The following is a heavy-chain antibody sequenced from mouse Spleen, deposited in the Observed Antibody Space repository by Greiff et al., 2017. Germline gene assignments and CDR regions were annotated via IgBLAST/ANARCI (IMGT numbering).Heavy chain of an antibody. V-gene: IGHV5-9*04. CDR2: ISSGGGNT. D-gene: IGHD1-1*01. J-gene: IGHJ2*01. CDR3: ARHETVVAPYFDY. CDR1: GFTFSSYA. Sequence: EVKLMESGGGLVKLGGSLKLSCAASGFTFSSYAMSWVRQTPEKRLEWVATISSGGGNTHYPDSVKGRFTISRDNAKNTLYLQMSSLKSEDTAMYYCARHETVVAPYFDYWGQGTTLTVSS.